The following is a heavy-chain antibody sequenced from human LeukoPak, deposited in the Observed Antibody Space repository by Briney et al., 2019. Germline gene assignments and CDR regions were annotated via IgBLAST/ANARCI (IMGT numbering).Heavy chain of an antibody. D-gene: IGHD3-22*01. CDR3: AKDLTRITMIVVVITPIDAFDI. J-gene: IGHJ3*02. Sequence: GGSLRLSCAASGFTFSSYGMHWVRQAPGKGLEWVAFIRYDGSNKYYADSVKGRFTISRDNSKNTLYLQMNSLRAEDTAVYYCAKDLTRITMIVVVITPIDAFDIWGQGTMVTVSS. CDR2: IRYDGSNK. CDR1: GFTFSSYG. V-gene: IGHV3-30*02.